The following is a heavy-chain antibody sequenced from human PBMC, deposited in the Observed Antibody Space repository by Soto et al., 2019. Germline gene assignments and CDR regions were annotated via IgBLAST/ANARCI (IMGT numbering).Heavy chain of an antibody. Sequence: QVQLVQSEAEVKKPGASVKVSCKASGYTFTNYGTSWLRQAPGQGLEYMGWISGDNGDTHYAQKVQGRVTMTTDTSTNTAYMELRSLRPDDTAVYYCVRGPSLGYFQYWGQGTLVTVSS. CDR1: GYTFTNYG. CDR3: VRGPSLGYFQY. CDR2: ISGDNGDT. J-gene: IGHJ1*01. D-gene: IGHD6-6*01. V-gene: IGHV1-18*01.